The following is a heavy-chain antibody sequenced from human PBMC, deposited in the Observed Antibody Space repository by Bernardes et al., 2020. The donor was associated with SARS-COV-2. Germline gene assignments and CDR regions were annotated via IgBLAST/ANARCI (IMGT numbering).Heavy chain of an antibody. Sequence: LSLTCTVSGGSISSSSYYWGWIRQPPGKGLEWIGSIYYRGSTYYNPSLKSRVTISVDTSKNQFSLKLSSVTAADTAVYYCAGIAAVGAFDIWGQGTMVTVSS. CDR1: GGSISSSSYY. D-gene: IGHD6-13*01. CDR2: IYYRGST. CDR3: AGIAAVGAFDI. J-gene: IGHJ3*02. V-gene: IGHV4-39*01.